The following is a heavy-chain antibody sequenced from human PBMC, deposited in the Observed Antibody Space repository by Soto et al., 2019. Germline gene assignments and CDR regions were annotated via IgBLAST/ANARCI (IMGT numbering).Heavy chain of an antibody. D-gene: IGHD4-17*01. CDR3: ARDVDADFRTDFDY. V-gene: IGHV3-11*01. CDR1: GFTVSDYY. Sequence: GGSLRLSCAASGFTVSDYYIHWIRRAPGKGLEWISYISGNGEVIQYAASARGRFTISRDNAENSVYLEMESLRDEDTALYYCARDVDADFRTDFDYWGRGTLVTVS. J-gene: IGHJ4*02. CDR2: ISGNGEVI.